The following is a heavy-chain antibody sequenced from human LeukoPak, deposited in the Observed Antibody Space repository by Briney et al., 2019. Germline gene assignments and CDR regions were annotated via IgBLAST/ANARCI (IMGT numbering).Heavy chain of an antibody. CDR3: ARGGDWKFDY. D-gene: IGHD2-21*02. J-gene: IGHJ4*02. CDR2: IHPSGRT. V-gene: IGHV4-4*02. CDR1: GASISSDKW. Sequence: SETLSLTCVVSGASISSDKWWTWVRQTPGKGLEWIGEIHPSGRTNYKPPLKSRVSMSVDRSKNQFSLKMTSVTAADTAFYYCARGGDWKFDYWGQGALVTVSS.